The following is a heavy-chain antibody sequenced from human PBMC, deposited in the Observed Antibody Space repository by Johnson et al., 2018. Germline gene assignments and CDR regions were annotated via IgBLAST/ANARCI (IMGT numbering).Heavy chain of an antibody. V-gene: IGHV3-7*01. D-gene: IGHD4-17*01. CDR3: AGDGHGLRDAFDI. Sequence: VQLVESGGGLVQPGGSLRLSCAASGFTFSSYWMSWVRQAPGKGLEWVATIKQAGSEKYYVDSVKGRFTISRDNAKNSLYLQMNSLRAEDTAVYYCAGDGHGLRDAFDIWVQGTMVTVSS. J-gene: IGHJ3*02. CDR2: IKQAGSEK. CDR1: GFTFSSYW.